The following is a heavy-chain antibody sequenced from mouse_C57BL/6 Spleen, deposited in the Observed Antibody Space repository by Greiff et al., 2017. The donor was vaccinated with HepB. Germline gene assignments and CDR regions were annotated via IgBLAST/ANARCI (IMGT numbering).Heavy chain of an antibody. V-gene: IGHV1-26*01. CDR2: INPNNGGT. J-gene: IGHJ2*01. CDR3: ARKDYGNPYYFDY. CDR1: GYTFTDYY. D-gene: IGHD2-1*01. Sequence: EVQLQQSGPELVKPGASVKISCKASGYTFTDYYMNWVKQSHGKSLEWIGDINPNNGGTSYNQKFKGKATLTVDKSSSTAYMELRSLTSEDSAVYYCARKDYGNPYYFDYWGQGTTLTVSS.